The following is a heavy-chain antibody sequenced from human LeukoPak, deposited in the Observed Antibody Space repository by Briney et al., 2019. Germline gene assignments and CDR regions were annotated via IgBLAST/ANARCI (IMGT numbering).Heavy chain of an antibody. CDR1: GYTFTSYG. CDR3: ARGGAHDFWSGYYTVDDAFDI. Sequence: ASVKVSCKASGYTFTSYGISWVRQAPGQGLEWMGGIIPIFGTANYAQKFQGRVTITADESTSTAYMELSSLRSEDTAVYYCARGGAHDFWSGYYTVDDAFDIWGQGTMVTVSS. V-gene: IGHV1-69*13. J-gene: IGHJ3*02. D-gene: IGHD3-3*01. CDR2: IIPIFGTA.